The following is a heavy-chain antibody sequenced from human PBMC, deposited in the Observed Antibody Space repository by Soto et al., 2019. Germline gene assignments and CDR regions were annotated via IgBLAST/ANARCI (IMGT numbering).Heavy chain of an antibody. J-gene: IGHJ4*02. CDR1: GYTFTSYG. CDR3: ARDWFGIDY. CDR2: INPYNGNT. V-gene: IGHV1-18*01. Sequence: QVQLVQSGAEVKKPGASVKVSCKASGYTFTSYGISWVRQAHGKGLEWMGWINPYNGNTNYSQKLQARVTMTTDTSTNTAYMELRTLRSDDTAVYYCARDWFGIDYWGQGTLVTVSS. D-gene: IGHD3-16*01.